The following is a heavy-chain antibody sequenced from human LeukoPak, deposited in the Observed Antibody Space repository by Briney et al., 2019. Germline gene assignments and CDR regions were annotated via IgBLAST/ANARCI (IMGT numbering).Heavy chain of an antibody. Sequence: KPSETLSLTCTVSGYSISSGYYWGWIRQPPGKGLEWIGSIYHSGSTYYNPSLKSRVTISVDTSKNQFSLKLSSVTAADTAVYYCASRCSSTSCVFDYWGQGTLVTVSS. CDR3: ASRCSSTSCVFDY. CDR1: GYSISSGYY. D-gene: IGHD2-2*01. CDR2: IYHSGST. V-gene: IGHV4-38-2*02. J-gene: IGHJ4*02.